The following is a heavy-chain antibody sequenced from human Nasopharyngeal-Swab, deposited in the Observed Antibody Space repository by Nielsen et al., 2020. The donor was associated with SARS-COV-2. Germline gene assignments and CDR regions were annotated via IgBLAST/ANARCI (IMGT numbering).Heavy chain of an antibody. V-gene: IGHV7-4-1*02. CDR2: INTNTGHP. D-gene: IGHD6-13*01. Sequence: WVRQAPGQGLEWMGWINTNTGHPTYAQGFTGRFVFSLDTSVSTAYLQISSLKAEDTAVYNCARAGRGSSSWYVMDYHYGMDVWGQGTTVTVSS. J-gene: IGHJ6*02. CDR3: ARAGRGSSSWYVMDYHYGMDV.